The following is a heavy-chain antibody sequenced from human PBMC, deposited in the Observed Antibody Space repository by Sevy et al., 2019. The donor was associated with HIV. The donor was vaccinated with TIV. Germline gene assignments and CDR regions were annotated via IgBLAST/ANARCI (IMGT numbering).Heavy chain of an antibody. CDR3: ARGGYSYGYGHYYGMDV. CDR2: INPNSGGT. CDR1: GYTFTGYY. J-gene: IGHJ6*02. D-gene: IGHD5-18*01. Sequence: ASVKVSCNASGYTFTGYYMHWVRQAPGQGLEWMGWINPNSGGTNYAQKFQGRVTMTRDTSISTAYMELSRLRSDDTAVYYCARGGYSYGYGHYYGMDVWGQGTTVTVSS. V-gene: IGHV1-2*02.